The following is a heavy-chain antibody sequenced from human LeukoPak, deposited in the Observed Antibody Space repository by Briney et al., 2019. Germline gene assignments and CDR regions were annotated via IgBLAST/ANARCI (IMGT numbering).Heavy chain of an antibody. CDR2: IHHSGSS. J-gene: IGHJ4*02. D-gene: IGHD3-10*01. V-gene: IGHV4-39*07. CDR1: GASITTTTYY. CDR3: ASVTYNGHQHFDN. Sequence: SETLSLTCSVSGASITTTTYYWGWIRQSPGKGLEWLGEIHHSGSSYYHPSLKSRLTMSVGTSKNQFSLKMSSLTAADTAVYYCASVTYNGHQHFDNWGQGTLVTVSS.